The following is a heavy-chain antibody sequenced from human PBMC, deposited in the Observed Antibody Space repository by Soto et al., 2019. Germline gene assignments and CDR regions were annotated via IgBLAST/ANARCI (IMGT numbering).Heavy chain of an antibody. V-gene: IGHV3-30*18. J-gene: IGHJ6*02. CDR3: AKVKTLAVAGADYYYAMDV. CDR2: ISYDGSKK. Sequence: SGGSLRLSCAASGFTFSNYGMHWFRQAPGKGLQWVAIISYDGSKKNYADSVKDRFTISRDKSRNTLYLQLNSLRAEDTAVYYCAKVKTLAVAGADYYYAMDVWGQGTTVTVSS. CDR1: GFTFSNYG. D-gene: IGHD6-19*01.